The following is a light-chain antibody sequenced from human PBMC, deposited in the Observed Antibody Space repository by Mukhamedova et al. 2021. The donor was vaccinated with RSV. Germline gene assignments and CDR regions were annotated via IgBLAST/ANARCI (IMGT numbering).Light chain of an antibody. V-gene: IGLV3-21*02. CDR1: NIGSKS. CDR3: KVWESSRDQVE. CDR2: DVS. Sequence: TARFPCGGNNIGSKSLPWYQQKPGKALVLVVYDVSDRPSGIPDRSSGSNSGNTATLTISRVDAGDEADYYCKVWESSRDQVEFGG. J-gene: IGLJ2*01.